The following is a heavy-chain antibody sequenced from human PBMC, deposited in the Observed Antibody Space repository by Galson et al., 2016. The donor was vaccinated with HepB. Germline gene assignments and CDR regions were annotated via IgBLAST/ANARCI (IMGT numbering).Heavy chain of an antibody. Sequence: SVKVSCKASGDTFSNYAFTWVRQAPGQGLEWMGGIIPVLNSPKYAQKYQDRLTITADKSTNTACMELTSLRFEDTAIYYCARISEKGFDYWGRGTVVTVSS. D-gene: IGHD6-19*01. CDR1: GDTFSNYA. CDR2: IIPVLNSP. V-gene: IGHV1-69*06. J-gene: IGHJ4*02. CDR3: ARISEKGFDY.